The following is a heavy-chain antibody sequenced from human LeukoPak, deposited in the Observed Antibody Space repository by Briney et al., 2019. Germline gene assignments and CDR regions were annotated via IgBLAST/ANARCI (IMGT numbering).Heavy chain of an antibody. J-gene: IGHJ3*02. CDR1: GFTFSDYY. Sequence: PGGSLRLSCAASGFTFSDYYMSWIRQAPGKGLEWVSSISSSSYIYYADSVKGRFTISRDNAKNSLYLQMNSLRAEDTAVYYCARVGGSYDAFDIWGQGTMVTVSS. D-gene: IGHD1-26*01. V-gene: IGHV3-69-1*01. CDR2: ISSSSYI. CDR3: ARVGGSYDAFDI.